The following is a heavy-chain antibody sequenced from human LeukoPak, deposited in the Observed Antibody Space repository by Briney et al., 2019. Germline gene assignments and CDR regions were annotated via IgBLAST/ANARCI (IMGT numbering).Heavy chain of an antibody. CDR3: AREKLGSGFWYFDL. Sequence: GGSLRLSCAASAFTSGGYDMHWVRQGTGRGLEWVSGISTSGDTHYADSVKGRFTISRENAKNSLYLQMNSLRAGDTAVYYCAREKLGSGFWYFDLWGRGTLVTVSS. CDR1: AFTSGGYD. D-gene: IGHD3-10*01. V-gene: IGHV3-13*01. CDR2: ISTSGDT. J-gene: IGHJ2*01.